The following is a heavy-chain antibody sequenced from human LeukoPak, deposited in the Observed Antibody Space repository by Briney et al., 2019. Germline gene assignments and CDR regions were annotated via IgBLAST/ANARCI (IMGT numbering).Heavy chain of an antibody. CDR3: ARDLMTTPRYFQH. CDR2: INPNSGGT. D-gene: IGHD1-1*01. V-gene: IGHV1-2*02. J-gene: IGHJ1*01. Sequence: ASVKVSCKASGYTFTGYYMHWVRQAPGQGLEWMGWINPNSGGTNYAQKFQGRVTMTRDTSISTAYMELSRLRSDDTAVYYCARDLMTTPRYFQHWGQGTLVTVSS. CDR1: GYTFTGYY.